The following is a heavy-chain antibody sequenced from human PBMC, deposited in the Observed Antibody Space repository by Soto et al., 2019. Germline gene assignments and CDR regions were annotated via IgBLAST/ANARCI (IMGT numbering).Heavy chain of an antibody. CDR1: GGSISSGCYY. CDR3: ARATPTYYYDSSGFDY. CDR2: IYYSGST. Sequence: TLSLTFTVPGGSISSGCYYWSWIRQHPGKGLEWIGYIYYSGSTYYNPSLKSRVTISVDTSKNQFSLKLSSVTAADTAVYYCARATPTYYYDSSGFDYWGQGTLVTVSS. J-gene: IGHJ4*02. D-gene: IGHD3-22*01. V-gene: IGHV4-31*03.